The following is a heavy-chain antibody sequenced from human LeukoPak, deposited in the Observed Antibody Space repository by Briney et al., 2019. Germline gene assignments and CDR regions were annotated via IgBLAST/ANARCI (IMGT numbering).Heavy chain of an antibody. J-gene: IGHJ4*02. V-gene: IGHV1-2*02. Sequence: GASVKVSCKASGYTSTGYYMHWVRQAPGQGLEWMGWINPNSGGTNYAQKFQGRVTMTRDTSISTAYMELSRLRSGDTAVYYCARVLFYSSGNKSNRVDYWGQGTLVTVSS. D-gene: IGHD6-19*01. CDR2: INPNSGGT. CDR1: GYTSTGYY. CDR3: ARVLFYSSGNKSNRVDY.